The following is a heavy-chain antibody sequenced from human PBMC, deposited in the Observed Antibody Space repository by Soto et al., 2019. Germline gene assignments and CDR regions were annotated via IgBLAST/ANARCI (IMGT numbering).Heavy chain of an antibody. D-gene: IGHD2-2*01. CDR3: ARDRVVLEPAPRYYYYAMDV. J-gene: IGHJ6*02. V-gene: IGHV4-30-4*08. CDR2: IYYSGST. CDR1: GGSFSGYY. Sequence: PSETLSLTCAVYGGSFSGYYWSWIRQPPGKGLEWLGYIYYSGSTYYNPSLKSRVTISVDTSKNQFSLRLSSMTAADTAVYYCARDRVVLEPAPRYYYYAMDVWGQGTTVTVSS.